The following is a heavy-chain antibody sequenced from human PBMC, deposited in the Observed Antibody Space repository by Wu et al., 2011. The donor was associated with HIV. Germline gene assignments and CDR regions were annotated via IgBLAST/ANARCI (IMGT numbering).Heavy chain of an antibody. CDR2: IIPVFNAA. CDR1: GGTFSTYA. D-gene: IGHD1-26*01. Sequence: QVQLVQSGAEVKKPGSSVKVSCKASGGTFSTYAITWVRQAPGQGLEWMGGIIPVFNAANYAQKFQGRVTITTDESTSTAYMELSSLRSEDTAVYYCARTQGVGATLYYYYMDVWGKGTTVTVSS. CDR3: ARTQGVGATLYYYYMDV. J-gene: IGHJ6*03. V-gene: IGHV1-69*05.